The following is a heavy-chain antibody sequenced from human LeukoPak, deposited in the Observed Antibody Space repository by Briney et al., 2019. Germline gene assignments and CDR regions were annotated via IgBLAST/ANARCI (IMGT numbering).Heavy chain of an antibody. V-gene: IGHV4-59*01. J-gene: IGHJ4*02. CDR2: IYYSGST. CDR1: GGSISSYY. CDR3: ARGLQLWSYYFDY. D-gene: IGHD5-18*01. Sequence: PSETLSLTCTVSGGSISSYYWSWIRQPPGKGLEWIGYIYYSGSTNYNPSLKSRVTISVDTSKNQFSLKLSSVTAADTAVYYCARGLQLWSYYFDYWGQGTLVTVSS.